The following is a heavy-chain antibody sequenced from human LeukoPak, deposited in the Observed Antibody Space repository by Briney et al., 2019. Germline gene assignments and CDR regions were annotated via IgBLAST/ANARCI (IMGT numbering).Heavy chain of an antibody. CDR1: GFSLSSYA. Sequence: PGGSLRLSCVASGFSLSSYAMSWVRQAPGKAPELVSLVYSAGGMHYADSVQGRFFISRDISKNTLYLQMNNLKIEDTAVYHCVRDRAEGRPWVEFDPWGQGTVVTDSS. D-gene: IGHD3-16*01. V-gene: IGHV3-66*02. CDR3: VRDRAEGRPWVEFDP. CDR2: VYSAGGM. J-gene: IGHJ5*02.